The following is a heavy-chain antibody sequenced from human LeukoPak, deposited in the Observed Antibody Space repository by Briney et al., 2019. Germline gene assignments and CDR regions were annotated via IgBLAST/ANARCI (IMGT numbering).Heavy chain of an antibody. Sequence: SETLSLTCAVYGGSFSGYYWSWIRQPPGKGLEWIGEINHSGSTNYNPSLKSRVTISVDTSKNQFSLKLSSVTAADTAVYYCARGGGSRFNWFDPWGQGTLVTVSS. J-gene: IGHJ5*02. D-gene: IGHD2-15*01. CDR3: ARGGGSRFNWFDP. CDR1: GGSFSGYY. V-gene: IGHV4-34*01. CDR2: INHSGST.